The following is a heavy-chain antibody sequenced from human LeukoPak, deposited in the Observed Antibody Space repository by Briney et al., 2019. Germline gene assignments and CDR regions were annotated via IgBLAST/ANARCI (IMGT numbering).Heavy chain of an antibody. CDR1: GGSISSYY. CDR3: ARDRYYYDSRGYYYYMDV. V-gene: IGHV4-4*07. J-gene: IGHJ6*03. D-gene: IGHD3-22*01. Sequence: PSETLSLTCTVPGGSISSYYWSWIRQPAGKGLEWIGRMHISGSTNYNPSLKSRVTMSGDTSKNQFSLKLSSVTAADTAVYYCARDRYYYDSRGYYYYMDVWGKGTTVTISS. CDR2: MHISGST.